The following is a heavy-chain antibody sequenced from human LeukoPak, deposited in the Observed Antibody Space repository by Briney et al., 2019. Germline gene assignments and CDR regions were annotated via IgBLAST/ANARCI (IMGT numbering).Heavy chain of an antibody. CDR1: GFTFGDYA. V-gene: IGHV3-49*04. Sequence: PGGSLRLSCTASGFTFGDYAMSWVRQAPGKGLEWVGFIRSKAYGGTTEYAASVKGRFTISRDDSKSIAYLQMNSLKTEDTAVYYCTRDLRPGTFYYDSSGYSYDCWGQGTLVTVSS. CDR2: IRSKAYGGTT. CDR3: TRDLRPGTFYYDSSGYSYDC. D-gene: IGHD3-22*01. J-gene: IGHJ4*02.